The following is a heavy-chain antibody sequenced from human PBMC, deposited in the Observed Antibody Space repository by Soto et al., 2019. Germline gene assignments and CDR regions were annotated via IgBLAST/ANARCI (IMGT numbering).Heavy chain of an antibody. CDR3: AKDRGYDSSGYWPGPHDAFDI. CDR1: GFTFSTYW. Sequence: PGGSLRLSCAASGFTFSTYWMSWVRQAPGKGLEWVANINQDGRAAWYADSVKGRFTISRDNSKNTLYLQMNSLRAEDTAVYYCAKDRGYDSSGYWPGPHDAFDIWGQGTMVTVSS. D-gene: IGHD3-22*01. J-gene: IGHJ3*02. CDR2: INQDGRAA. V-gene: IGHV3-7*05.